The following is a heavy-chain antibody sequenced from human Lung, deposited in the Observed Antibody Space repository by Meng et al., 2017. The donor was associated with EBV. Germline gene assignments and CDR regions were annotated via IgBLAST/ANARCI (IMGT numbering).Heavy chain of an antibody. CDR2: IYDSGST. V-gene: IGHV4-30-4*08. CDR3: AREYSSSSGLPGP. J-gene: IGHJ5*02. Sequence: QVQLHEPGPALVKPSHTLSLTCTVSGGSIRFGDYYWSWIRQPPGKGLEWIGYIYDSGSTSYNPSLMSRVTISVDTSRNQFSLKLTSVTAADTAVYYCAREYSSSSGLPGPWGQGTLVTVSS. CDR1: GGSIRFGDYY. D-gene: IGHD6-6*01.